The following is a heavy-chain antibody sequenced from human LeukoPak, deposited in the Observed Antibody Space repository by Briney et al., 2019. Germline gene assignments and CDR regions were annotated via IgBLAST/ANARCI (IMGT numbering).Heavy chain of an antibody. D-gene: IGHD3-16*02. CDR1: GYSISSGYY. V-gene: IGHV4-38-2*01. CDR2: IYHSGST. J-gene: IGHJ4*02. CDR3: ARHGGVITFGGVIVLYYFDY. Sequence: SETLSLTCAVSGYSISSGYYWGWIRQPPGKGLEWIGSIYHSGSTYYDPSLKSRVTISVDTSKNQFSLKLSSVTAADTAVYYCARHGGVITFGGVIVLYYFDYWGQGTLVTVSS.